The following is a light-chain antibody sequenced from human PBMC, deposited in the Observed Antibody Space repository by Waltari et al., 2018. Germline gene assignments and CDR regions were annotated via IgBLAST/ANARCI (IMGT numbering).Light chain of an antibody. J-gene: IGKJ2*01. CDR1: QDISNH. V-gene: IGKV1-33*01. CDR3: QQYDHPPYT. CDR2: DAS. Sequence: DIQMTQSSSSQSASVGDRVTLTCQASQDISNHLNWYQHKAGKAPKLLIYDASTLEAGVPSRFSGSGSGTAFTVSISSLQPEDIATYYCQQYDHPPYTFGQGTKLDI.